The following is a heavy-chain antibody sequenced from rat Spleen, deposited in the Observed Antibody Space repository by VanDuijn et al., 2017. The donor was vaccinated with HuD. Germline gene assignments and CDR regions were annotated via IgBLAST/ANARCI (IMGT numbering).Heavy chain of an antibody. J-gene: IGHJ2*01. V-gene: IGHV5-31*01. D-gene: IGHD1-9*01. Sequence: EVQLVESGGGLVQPGRSLKLSCVASGFTFNNYWMTWIRQAPGKGLEWVASITNTGGSTYYPDSVKGRFTISRDNAKSTLYLQMNSLRSEDTATYYCTRGEHYGYTYASDFDYWGQGVMVTVSS. CDR2: ITNTGGST. CDR1: GFTFNNYW. CDR3: TRGEHYGYTYASDFDY.